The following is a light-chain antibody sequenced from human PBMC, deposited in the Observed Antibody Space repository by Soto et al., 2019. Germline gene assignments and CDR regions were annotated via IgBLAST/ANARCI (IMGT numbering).Light chain of an antibody. CDR1: TGAVTSGHY. CDR2: DTS. Sequence: QAVVTQEPSLTVSPGGTVTLTCGSSTGAVTSGHYPYWFQQKPGQAPRTLIYDTSNKHSWTPARFSGSLLGGKAALTLSGAQPEDEAEYYCLLSYSGASRVFGGWTKLTVL. V-gene: IGLV7-46*01. CDR3: LLSYSGASRV. J-gene: IGLJ2*01.